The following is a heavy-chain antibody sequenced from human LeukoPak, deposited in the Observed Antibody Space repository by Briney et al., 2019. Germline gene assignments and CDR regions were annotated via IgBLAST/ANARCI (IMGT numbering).Heavy chain of an antibody. CDR3: ARDWAVDTATD. D-gene: IGHD5-18*01. Sequence: GWSLRLSCAASGFTFSSYSMNWVRQAPGKGLEWVSSISSSSSYIYYADSVKGRFTISRYNAKNSLYLQMNSLRAEDTAVYYCARDWAVDTATDWGQGTLVTVSS. CDR1: GFTFSSYS. CDR2: ISSSSSYI. J-gene: IGHJ4*02. V-gene: IGHV3-21*01.